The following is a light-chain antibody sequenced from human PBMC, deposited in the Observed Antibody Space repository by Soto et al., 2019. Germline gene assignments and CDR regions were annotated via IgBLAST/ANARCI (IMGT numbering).Light chain of an antibody. CDR3: LQHNSFPRT. V-gene: IGKV1-17*01. CDR1: QGIRND. J-gene: IGKJ1*01. CDR2: AAS. Sequence: DIQMTQSPSSLSASLGDSVTITCRASQGIRNDLAWYQQKPGKAPKRLIYAASSLQSGVPSRFSGSGSGAEFTLTISSLQPEDFATYYCLQHNSFPRTFGQGTNVEIK.